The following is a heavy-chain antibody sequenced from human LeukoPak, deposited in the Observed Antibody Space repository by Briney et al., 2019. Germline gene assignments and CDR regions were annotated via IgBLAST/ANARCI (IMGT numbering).Heavy chain of an antibody. CDR2: MNPNSGNT. Sequence: ASVKVSCKASGYTFTSYDINWVRQATGQGLEWMGWMNPNSGNTGYAQKFQGRVTMTRDTSISTAYMELSSLRSEDTAVYYCARGLYSSSWSRGYYFDYWGQGTLVTVSS. J-gene: IGHJ4*02. CDR3: ARGLYSSSWSRGYYFDY. D-gene: IGHD6-13*01. V-gene: IGHV1-8*01. CDR1: GYTFTSYD.